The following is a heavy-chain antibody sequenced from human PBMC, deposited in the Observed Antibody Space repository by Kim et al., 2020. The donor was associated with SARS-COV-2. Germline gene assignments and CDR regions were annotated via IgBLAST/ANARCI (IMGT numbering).Heavy chain of an antibody. Sequence: SETLSLTCTVSGGSISSGGYYWSWIRQHPGKGLEWIGYIYYSGSTYYNPSLKSRVTISVDTSKNQFSLKLSSVTAADTAVYYCARDRGSGSYYNVMGYYGMDVWGQGTTDTVSS. D-gene: IGHD3-10*01. J-gene: IGHJ6*02. CDR3: ARDRGSGSYYNVMGYYGMDV. CDR1: GGSISSGGYY. V-gene: IGHV4-31*03. CDR2: IYYSGST.